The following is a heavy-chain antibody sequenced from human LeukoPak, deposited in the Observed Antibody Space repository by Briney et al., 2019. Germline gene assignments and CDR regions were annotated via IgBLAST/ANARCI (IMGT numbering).Heavy chain of an antibody. CDR2: ISSSSSYI. Sequence: GGSLRLSCAASGFTVSSNYMSWVRQAPGKGLEWVSSISSSSSYIYYADSVKGRFTISRDNAKNSLYLQMNSLRAEDTAVYYCARDRAAVAPFDYWGQGTLVTVSS. CDR3: ARDRAAVAPFDY. D-gene: IGHD6-19*01. CDR1: GFTVSSNY. V-gene: IGHV3-21*01. J-gene: IGHJ4*02.